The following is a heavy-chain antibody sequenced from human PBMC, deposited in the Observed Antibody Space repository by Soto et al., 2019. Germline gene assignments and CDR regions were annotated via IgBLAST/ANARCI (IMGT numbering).Heavy chain of an antibody. CDR1: GYTFTGYY. V-gene: IGHV1-2*04. CDR2: INPNSGGT. CDR3: ARGHPITIFGVVINPLYYYYMDV. D-gene: IGHD3-3*01. J-gene: IGHJ6*03. Sequence: ASVKVSCKASGYTFTGYYMHWVRQAPGQGLEWMGWINPNSGGTNYAQKFQGWVTMTRDTSISTAYMELSRLRSDDTAVYYCARGHPITIFGVVINPLYYYYMDVWGKGTTVTVSS.